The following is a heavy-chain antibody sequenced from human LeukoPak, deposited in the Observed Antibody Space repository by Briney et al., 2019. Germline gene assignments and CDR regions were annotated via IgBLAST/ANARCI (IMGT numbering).Heavy chain of an antibody. CDR2: ISGSGGST. CDR3: AKDDYGDYGADY. D-gene: IGHD4-17*01. V-gene: IGHV3-23*01. CDR1: GFTFSSYA. Sequence: PGGSLRLSCAASGFTFSSYAMSWVRQAPGKGLEWVSAISGSGGSTYYVDSVKGRFTISRDNSKNTLYLQMNSLRAEDTAVYYCAKDDYGDYGADYWGQGTLVTVSS. J-gene: IGHJ4*02.